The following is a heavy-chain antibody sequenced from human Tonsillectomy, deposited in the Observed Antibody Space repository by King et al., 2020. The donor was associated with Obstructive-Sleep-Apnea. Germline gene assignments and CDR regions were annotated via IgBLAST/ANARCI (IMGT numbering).Heavy chain of an antibody. CDR3: AREISNPNWFAP. CDR1: GGSITSYY. CDR2: IHYSGST. Sequence: QLQLQESGPGLVKPSETLSLTCTVSGGSITSYYWSWIRQPPGKGLEWIGNIHYSGSTSYNPSLRSRVTITLDTSKNQFSLKLSFVTTADTAVYYCAREISNPNWFAPWGQGTLVTVSS. J-gene: IGHJ5*02. D-gene: IGHD4-11*01. V-gene: IGHV4-59*01.